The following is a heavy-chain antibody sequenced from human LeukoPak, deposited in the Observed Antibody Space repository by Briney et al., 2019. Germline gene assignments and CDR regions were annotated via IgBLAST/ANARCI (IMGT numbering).Heavy chain of an antibody. V-gene: IGHV4-39*07. CDR1: GGSISSSSYY. CDR2: IYYSGST. J-gene: IGHJ4*02. D-gene: IGHD3-10*01. CDR3: AAIGDLETPPGHEY. Sequence: SETLSLTCTVSGGSISSSSYYWGWIRQPPGKGLEWIGSIYYSGSTYYNPSLKSRVTISVDRSKNQFSLKLSSVTAADTAVYYCAAIGDLETPPGHEYWGQGTLVTVSS.